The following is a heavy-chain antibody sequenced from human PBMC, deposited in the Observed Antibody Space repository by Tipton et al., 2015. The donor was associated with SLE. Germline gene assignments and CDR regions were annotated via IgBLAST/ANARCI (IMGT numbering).Heavy chain of an antibody. V-gene: IGHV4-59*11. J-gene: IGHJ3*02. D-gene: IGHD3-3*01. CDR1: GGSISSHY. CDR3: ASRRREWGHGKAFDI. CDR2: IYYSGST. Sequence: TLSLTCTVSGGSISSHYWSWIRQPPGKGLEWIGYIYYSGSTNYNPSLKSRVTISVDTSKNQFSLKLSSVTAADTAVYYCASRRREWGHGKAFDIWGQGTMVTVSS.